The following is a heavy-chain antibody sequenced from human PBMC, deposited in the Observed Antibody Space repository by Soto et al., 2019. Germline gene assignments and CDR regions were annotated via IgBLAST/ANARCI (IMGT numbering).Heavy chain of an antibody. D-gene: IGHD5-12*01. Sequence: SETLSLTCAVSGGSINSHYWSWVRQPPGKGLEWIGCVYNNGRTNYNPSLESRVTISLDTSKSQFSLTLSSVTAADTAVYYCARLYSAYYYYMDVWGKGTTVTVSS. CDR3: ARLYSAYYYYMDV. CDR1: GGSINSHY. J-gene: IGHJ6*03. CDR2: VYNNGRT. V-gene: IGHV4-59*11.